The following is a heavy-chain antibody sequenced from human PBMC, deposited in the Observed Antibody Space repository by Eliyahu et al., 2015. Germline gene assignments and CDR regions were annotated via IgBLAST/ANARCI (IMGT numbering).Heavy chain of an antibody. CDR3: ARHGGNRVGATNYFDY. Sequence: LEWIGSIYYSGSTYYNPSLKSRVTISVDTSKNQFSLKLSSVTAADTAVYYCARHGGNRVGATNYFDYWGQGTLVTVSS. CDR2: IYYSGST. V-gene: IGHV4-39*01. J-gene: IGHJ4*02. D-gene: IGHD1-26*01.